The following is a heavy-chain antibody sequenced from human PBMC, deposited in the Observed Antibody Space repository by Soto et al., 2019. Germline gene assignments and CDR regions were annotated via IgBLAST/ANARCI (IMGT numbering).Heavy chain of an antibody. CDR3: AKDVDEYGDSWPAEC. CDR2: ISPAGNNK. V-gene: IGHV3-30*18. CDR1: GFTFSLFD. J-gene: IGHJ4*01. D-gene: IGHD6-13*01. Sequence: QVQLVESGGGVVQPGRSLRLSCAASGFTFSLFDMHWVRQAPGKGLEWVALISPAGNNKYYVDSVKGRFTISRDNSRNTLNLQVNGLTPDDTAVYYCAKDVDEYGDSWPAECRGHGTLNTV.